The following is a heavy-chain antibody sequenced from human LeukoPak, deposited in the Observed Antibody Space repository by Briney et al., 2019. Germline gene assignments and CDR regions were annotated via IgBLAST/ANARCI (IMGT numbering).Heavy chain of an antibody. CDR2: MSPNSGNT. V-gene: IGHV1-8*03. Sequence: ASVKVSCKASGYTFTSYDINWVRQATGQGLEWMGWMSPNSGNTGYAQKFQGRVTITRNTSISTAYMELSSLRSEDTAVYYCAREVDEINDGSNWFDPWGQGTLVTVSS. CDR3: AREVDEINDGSNWFDP. J-gene: IGHJ5*02. CDR1: GYTFTSYD. D-gene: IGHD1-1*01.